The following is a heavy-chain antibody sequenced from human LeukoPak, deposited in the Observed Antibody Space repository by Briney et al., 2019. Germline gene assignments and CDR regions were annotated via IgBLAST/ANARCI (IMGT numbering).Heavy chain of an antibody. CDR3: AKEIHFYDSSDKPYY. J-gene: IGHJ4*02. CDR2: ISGSGGST. V-gene: IGHV3-23*01. D-gene: IGHD3-22*01. Sequence: GESLRLSCATSGFTFSSYAMSWVRQAPGKGLEWVSAISGSGGSTYYADSVKGRFTISRDNSKNTLYLQMNSLRAEDTAVYYCAKEIHFYDSSDKPYYWAQGTLVTVSS. CDR1: GFTFSSYA.